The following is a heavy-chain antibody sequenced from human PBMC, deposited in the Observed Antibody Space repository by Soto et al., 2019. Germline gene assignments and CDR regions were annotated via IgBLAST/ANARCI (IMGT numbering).Heavy chain of an antibody. CDR1: GGSISSYY. CDR3: AILSTRRYYYYMDV. D-gene: IGHD2-2*01. Sequence: PSETLSLTCTVSGGSISSYYWSWIRQPPGKGLEWIGYIYYSGSTNYNPSLKSRVTISVDTSKNQFSLKLSSVTAADTAVYYCAILSTRRYYYYMDVWGKGTTVTVSS. V-gene: IGHV4-59*12. J-gene: IGHJ6*03. CDR2: IYYSGST.